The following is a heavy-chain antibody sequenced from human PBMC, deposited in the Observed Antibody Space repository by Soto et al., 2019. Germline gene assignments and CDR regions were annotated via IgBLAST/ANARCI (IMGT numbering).Heavy chain of an antibody. CDR1: GFIFNSYG. J-gene: IGHJ4*02. Sequence: QVELVESGGGVVQPGRSLRLSCAAPGFIFNSYGMHGIRQAPGKGLEWVAGISSDGSNIVYADSVKGRFTISRDNSNNPLYLQMTSLIGDDTAVYYCARGVRGVATIAIGFYLDYWGQGTLVTTSS. V-gene: IGHV3-30*03. CDR3: ARGVRGVATIAIGFYLDY. D-gene: IGHD5-12*01. CDR2: ISSDGSNI.